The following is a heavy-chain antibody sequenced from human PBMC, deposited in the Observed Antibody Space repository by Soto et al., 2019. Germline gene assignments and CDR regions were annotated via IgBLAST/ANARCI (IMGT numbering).Heavy chain of an antibody. V-gene: IGHV6-1*01. CDR3: ARDLIAARPVQPLYNWFDP. J-gene: IGHJ5*02. CDR2: TYYRSKWYN. D-gene: IGHD6-6*01. CDR1: GDSFSSNSAA. Sequence: PSQTLSLTCAISGDSFSSNSAAWNWIRQSPSRGLEWLGRTYYRSKWYNDYAVSVKSRITINPDTSKNQFSLQLNSVTPEDTAVYYCARDLIAARPVQPLYNWFDPWGQGPLVTVSS.